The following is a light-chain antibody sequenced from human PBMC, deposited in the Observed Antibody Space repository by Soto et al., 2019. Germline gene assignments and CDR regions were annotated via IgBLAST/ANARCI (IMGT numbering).Light chain of an antibody. Sequence: DIVMTQSPDSLGVSLGERATIYCNSSQSLLYRSNNKNYLSWYQQRAGQPPKLLFYWASTRESRVPHRFTGRGSGTDFTQSIARLEAEHGALYYCYQYYSAPLSFCPETKVHI. J-gene: IGKJ3*01. CDR1: QSLLYRSNNKNY. CDR2: WAS. V-gene: IGKV4-1*01. CDR3: YQYYSAPLS.